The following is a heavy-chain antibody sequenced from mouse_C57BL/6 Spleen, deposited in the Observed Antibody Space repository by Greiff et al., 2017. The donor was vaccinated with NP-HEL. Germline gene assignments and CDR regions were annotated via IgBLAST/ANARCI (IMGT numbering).Heavy chain of an antibody. CDR3: ARFGSSYSAWFAY. Sequence: QVQLQQSGPELVKPGASVKISCKASGYAFSSSWMNWVKQRPGKGLEWIGRIYPGDGDTNYNGKFKGKATLTADKSSSTAYMQLSSLTSEDSAVYFCARFGSSYSAWFAYWGQGTLVTVSA. D-gene: IGHD1-1*01. V-gene: IGHV1-82*01. CDR1: GYAFSSSW. CDR2: IYPGDGDT. J-gene: IGHJ3*01.